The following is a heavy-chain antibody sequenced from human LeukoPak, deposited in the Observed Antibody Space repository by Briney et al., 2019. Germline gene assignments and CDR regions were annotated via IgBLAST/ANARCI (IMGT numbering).Heavy chain of an antibody. J-gene: IGHJ3*02. CDR2: IYYSGST. CDR3: ARVPMIVVPSAFDI. Sequence: PSETLSLTCTVSGGSISSYYWSWIRQPPGKGLEWIGYIYYSGSTNYNPSLKSRVTISVDTSKNQFSLKLSSVTAADTAVYYCARVPMIVVPSAFDIWGQGTMVTVSS. D-gene: IGHD3-22*01. V-gene: IGHV4-59*01. CDR1: GGSISSYY.